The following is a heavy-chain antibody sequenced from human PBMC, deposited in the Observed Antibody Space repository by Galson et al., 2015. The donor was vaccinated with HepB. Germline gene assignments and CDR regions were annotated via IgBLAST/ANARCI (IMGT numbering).Heavy chain of an antibody. CDR2: IYRSGST. J-gene: IGHJ6*02. Sequence: SETLSLTCAVSGGSISSSNWWSWVRQPPGKGLEWIGEIYRSGSTNYNPSLKGRVTISVDKSRNQFSLKLSSVTAADTAVYYCARFYYYYGMDVWGQGTTVTVSS. V-gene: IGHV4-4*02. CDR3: ARFYYYYGMDV. CDR1: GGSISSSNW.